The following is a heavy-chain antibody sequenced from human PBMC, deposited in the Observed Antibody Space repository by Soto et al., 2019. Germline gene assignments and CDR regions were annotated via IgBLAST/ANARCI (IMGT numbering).Heavy chain of an antibody. Sequence: QVQLVQSGAEVKKPGFSVKVSCKASGGTFSSYAISWVRQAPGQGLEWMGGIIPIFGTANYAQKFQGRVTITADESTSTAYMELSSLRSEDTAVYYCARGPPRDCSSTSCYVGGTTWGQGTLVTVSS. J-gene: IGHJ5*02. V-gene: IGHV1-69*01. D-gene: IGHD2-2*01. CDR3: ARGPPRDCSSTSCYVGGTT. CDR1: GGTFSSYA. CDR2: IIPIFGTA.